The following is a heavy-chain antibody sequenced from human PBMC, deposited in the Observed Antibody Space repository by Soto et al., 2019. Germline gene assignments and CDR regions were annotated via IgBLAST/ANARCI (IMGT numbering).Heavy chain of an antibody. D-gene: IGHD6-6*01. V-gene: IGHV2-26*01. Sequence: QVTLKESGPVLVKPTETLTLTCTVSGFSLSNDRMGVSWRRQPPGKDLEWLAHIFSNDEKSYSTSLKSRLTFSKDTSKSQVVLTMTNLDPVDTATYYCARIRGYSSSSSLDYYYYMDVWGKGTTFTVSS. J-gene: IGHJ6*03. CDR3: ARIRGYSSSSSLDYYYYMDV. CDR1: GFSLSNDRMG. CDR2: IFSNDEK.